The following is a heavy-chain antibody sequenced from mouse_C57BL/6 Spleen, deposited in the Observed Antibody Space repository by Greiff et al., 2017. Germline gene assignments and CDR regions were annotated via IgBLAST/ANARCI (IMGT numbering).Heavy chain of an antibody. CDR2: ISYDGSN. D-gene: IGHD2-4*01. Sequence: EVKLLESGPGLVKPSQSLSLTCSVTGYSITSGYYWNWIRQFPGNKLEWMGYISYDGSNNYNPSLKNRISITRDTSKNQFFLKLNSVTTEDTATYYCARGDDYESYYYAMDYWGQGTSVTVSS. CDR1: GYSITSGYY. V-gene: IGHV3-6*01. CDR3: ARGDDYESYYYAMDY. J-gene: IGHJ4*01.